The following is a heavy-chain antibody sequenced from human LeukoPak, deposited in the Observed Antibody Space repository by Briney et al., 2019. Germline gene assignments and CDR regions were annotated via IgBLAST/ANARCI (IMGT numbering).Heavy chain of an antibody. D-gene: IGHD3-16*01. CDR2: VDPADGDT. CDR1: GYTFTDYY. V-gene: IGHV1-69-2*01. Sequence: GATVTISCKPSGYTFTDYYIHWVQQAPGKGLDWMGRVDPADGDTLYAEKFQGRVSFITDSSTDTAYMELSRLRSEDTAVYYCATTQGDGPDYWGQGTLVTVSS. CDR3: ATTQGDGPDY. J-gene: IGHJ4*02.